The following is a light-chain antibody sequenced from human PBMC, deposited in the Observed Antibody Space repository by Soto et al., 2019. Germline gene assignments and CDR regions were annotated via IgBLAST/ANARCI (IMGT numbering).Light chain of an antibody. V-gene: IGKV1D-12*01. CDR3: QQANSFPPFT. Sequence: DIQMTQSPSSVSASVGDRVTITCRASQGSSSWLAWYQQKPGKAPKLLIYAASGLQSGVTSSFSGSRSGTEFTLTINSLQPEYFATSYCQQANSFPPFTFGPGTKVDIK. J-gene: IGKJ3*01. CDR1: QGSSSW. CDR2: AAS.